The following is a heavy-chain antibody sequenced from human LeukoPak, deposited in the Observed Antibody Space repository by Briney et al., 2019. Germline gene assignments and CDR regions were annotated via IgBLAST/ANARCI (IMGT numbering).Heavy chain of an antibody. J-gene: IGHJ3*02. V-gene: IGHV3-21*01. Sequence: KTGGSLRLSCAASGXTFSSYSVNWVRQAPGKGLEWVSSISSSSSYIYYADSVKGRFTISRDSAKNSLYLQMNSLRAEDTAVYYCARVVAVAGRAFDIWGQGTMVTVSS. CDR2: ISSSSSYI. CDR3: ARVVAVAGRAFDI. CDR1: GXTFSSYS. D-gene: IGHD6-19*01.